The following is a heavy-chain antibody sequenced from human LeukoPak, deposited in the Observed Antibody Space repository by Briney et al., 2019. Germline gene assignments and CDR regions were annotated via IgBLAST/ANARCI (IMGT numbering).Heavy chain of an antibody. CDR1: GFTFSSYS. V-gene: IGHV3-48*01. D-gene: IGHD6-13*01. Sequence: GGSLRLSCAASGFTFSSYSMNWVRQAPGKGLEWVSYISSSSSTIYYAGSVKGRFTISRDNAKNSLYLQMNSLRAEDTAVYYCARSSSSSWAEFYYYYYGMDVWGQGTTVTVSS. CDR3: ARSSSSSWAEFYYYYYGMDV. J-gene: IGHJ6*02. CDR2: ISSSSSTI.